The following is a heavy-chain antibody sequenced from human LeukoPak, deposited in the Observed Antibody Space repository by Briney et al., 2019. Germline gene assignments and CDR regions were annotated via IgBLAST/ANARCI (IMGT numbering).Heavy chain of an antibody. CDR2: INSDGSST. CDR3: VREWAVAGTGFDY. Sequence: PGGSLRLSCAVSGFTFSSYWMHWVRQAPGKGLVWVSGINSDGSSTSYADSVKGRFTISRDNAKNTLYLQMNSLRAEDTAVYYCVREWAVAGTGFDYWGQGTLVTVSS. D-gene: IGHD6-19*01. J-gene: IGHJ4*02. V-gene: IGHV3-74*01. CDR1: GFTFSSYW.